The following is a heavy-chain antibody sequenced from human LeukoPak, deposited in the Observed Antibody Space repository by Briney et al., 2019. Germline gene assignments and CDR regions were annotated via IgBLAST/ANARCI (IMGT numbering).Heavy chain of an antibody. CDR1: GGTFSSYA. V-gene: IGHV1-69*05. Sequence: GASVKVSCKASGGTFSSYAISWVRQAPGQGLEWMGGIIPIFGTANYAQKFQGRVTITTDESTSTAYMDLSSLRSEDTAVYYCARRHSSGWTSTYYFDYWGQGTLVTVSS. CDR3: ARRHSSGWTSTYYFDY. J-gene: IGHJ4*02. CDR2: IIPIFGTA. D-gene: IGHD6-25*01.